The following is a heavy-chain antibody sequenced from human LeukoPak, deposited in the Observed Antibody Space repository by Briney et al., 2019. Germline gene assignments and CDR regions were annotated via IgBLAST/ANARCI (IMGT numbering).Heavy chain of an antibody. Sequence: SETLSLTCTVSGGSISSSSYYWGWIRQPPGKGLEWIGYIYYSGSTYYNPFLKSRVTISVDTSKNQFSLKLSSVTAADTAVYYCARPFVASKGPWGQGTLVTVSS. CDR2: IYYSGST. D-gene: IGHD2-2*01. J-gene: IGHJ5*02. CDR3: ARPFVASKGP. CDR1: GGSISSSSYY. V-gene: IGHV4-39*07.